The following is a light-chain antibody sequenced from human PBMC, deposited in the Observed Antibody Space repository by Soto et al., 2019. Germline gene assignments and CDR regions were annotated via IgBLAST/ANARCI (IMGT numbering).Light chain of an antibody. J-gene: IGLJ1*01. CDR2: EVS. V-gene: IGLV2-14*01. Sequence: QSALTQPASVSGSPGQSITISCTGTSRDVGGYNYVSWYQHHPGKAPKLMIYEVSNRPSGVSNRFSGSKSGNPASLTISGLQAEDEDDYYCSSYTSSSTYVFGTGTKLTVL. CDR3: SSYTSSSTYV. CDR1: SRDVGGYNY.